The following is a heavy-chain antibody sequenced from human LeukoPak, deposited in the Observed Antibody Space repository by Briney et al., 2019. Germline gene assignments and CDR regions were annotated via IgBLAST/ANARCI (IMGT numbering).Heavy chain of an antibody. Sequence: KPGGSLRHSCAASGFTFSSYSMNWVRQAPGKGLEWVSSISSSSSYIYYADSVKGRFTISRDNAKNSLYLQMNSLRAEDTAVYYCARPAVAGTGAFDYWGQGTLVTVSS. J-gene: IGHJ4*02. D-gene: IGHD6-19*01. CDR3: ARPAVAGTGAFDY. CDR1: GFTFSSYS. CDR2: ISSSSSYI. V-gene: IGHV3-21*01.